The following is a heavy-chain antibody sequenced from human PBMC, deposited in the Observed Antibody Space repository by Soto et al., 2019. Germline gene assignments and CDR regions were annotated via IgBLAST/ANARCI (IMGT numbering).Heavy chain of an antibody. CDR1: GFTFTDYY. J-gene: IGHJ4*01. Sequence: GGSLRLSCAASGFTFTDYYINWIRQAPGKGLEWLSYITSGGTMYYADSVRGRFTIFRDDAKNSLYLQMHGLTAEDTAVYYCARDSGYSHFDYWGHGTLVTVSS. D-gene: IGHD5-18*01. CDR2: ITSGGTM. CDR3: ARDSGYSHFDY. V-gene: IGHV3-11*01.